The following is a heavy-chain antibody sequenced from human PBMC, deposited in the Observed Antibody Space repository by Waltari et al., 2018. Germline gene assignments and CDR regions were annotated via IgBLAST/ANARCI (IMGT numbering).Heavy chain of an antibody. V-gene: IGHV4-61*09. CDR3: ARVLSWYHAFDI. D-gene: IGHD6-13*01. Sequence: QVQLQESGPGLVKPSQTLSLTCTVSGGSISSGSYYWSWIRQPAGKGLEWIGYIYTSGSTNYNPSLKSRVTISVDTSKNQFSLKLSSVTAADTAVYYCARVLSWYHAFDIWGQGTMVTVSS. CDR2: IYTSGST. CDR1: GGSISSGSYY. J-gene: IGHJ3*02.